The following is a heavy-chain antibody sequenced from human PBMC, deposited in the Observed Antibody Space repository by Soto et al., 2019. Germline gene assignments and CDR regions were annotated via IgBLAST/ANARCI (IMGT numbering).Heavy chain of an antibody. CDR1: GFIFRSFS. V-gene: IGHV3-21*01. CDR2: ISSSSSYI. J-gene: IGHJ4*02. CDR3: ARDSTAAAPSYYFDY. D-gene: IGHD2-2*01. Sequence: GGSLRLSCAASGFIFRSFSMNWVRQAPGKGLEWVSSISSSSSYIYYADSVKGRFTISRDNAKNSLFLQMNSLRAEDTAVYYCARDSTAAAPSYYFDYWGQGTLVTVSS.